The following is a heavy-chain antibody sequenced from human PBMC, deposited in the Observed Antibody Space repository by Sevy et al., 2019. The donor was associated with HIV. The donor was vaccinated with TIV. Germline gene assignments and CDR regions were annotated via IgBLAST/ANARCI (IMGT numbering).Heavy chain of an antibody. J-gene: IGHJ4*02. V-gene: IGHV3-30*18. D-gene: IGHD3-10*01. CDR2: ISYGGNYM. CDR3: AKDMASEGFDF. Sequence: GGSLRLSCAASGFTFSSSGIHWDRQAPGKGLEWVAIISYGGNYMYYADSVKGRFTISRDNSKNTLYLKMNSLRAEDTAVYYCAKDMASEGFDFWGQGTLVTVSS. CDR1: GFTFSSSG.